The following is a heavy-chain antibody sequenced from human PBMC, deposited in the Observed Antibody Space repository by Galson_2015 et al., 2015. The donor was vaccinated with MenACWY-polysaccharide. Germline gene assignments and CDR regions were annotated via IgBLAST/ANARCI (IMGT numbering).Heavy chain of an antibody. V-gene: IGHV3-23*01. D-gene: IGHD6-13*01. Sequence: SLRLSCAASGFSITSYAVNWVRQAPGKGLEWVAVISGSGIDIRYADSVKGRFTVSRGTSKSTLYLEMNSLRAEDTAKYYCAKSSQWGAAAVGSFDHWGQGTLVTVSS. CDR2: ISGSGIDI. CDR1: GFSITSYA. CDR3: AKSSQWGAAAVGSFDH. J-gene: IGHJ4*02.